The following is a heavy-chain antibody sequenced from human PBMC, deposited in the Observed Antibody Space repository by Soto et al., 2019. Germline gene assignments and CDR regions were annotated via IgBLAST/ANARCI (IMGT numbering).Heavy chain of an antibody. CDR1: GGSITSYY. D-gene: IGHD5-12*01. CDR3: ARRYSGYGDY. J-gene: IGHJ4*02. V-gene: IGHV4-59*08. Sequence: PSETLSLTCTVSGGSITSYYWSWIRQPPGEGLEWIGYIYFSGSANYNPSLKSRVTISVDTSKNQFSLKLSSVTAADTVVYYCARRYSGYGDYWGQGTLVTVSS. CDR2: IYFSGSA.